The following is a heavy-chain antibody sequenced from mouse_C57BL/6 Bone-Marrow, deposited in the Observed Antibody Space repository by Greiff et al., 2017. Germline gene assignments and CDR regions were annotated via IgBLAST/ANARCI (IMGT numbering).Heavy chain of an antibody. Sequence: QVHVKQPGAELVKPGASVKLSCKASGYTFTSYWMHWVKQRPGQGLEWIGMIHPNSGSTNYNEKFKSKATLTVDKSSSTAYMQLSSLTSEDSAVYYCAREGSTYYYGSSHLFAYWGQGTLVTVSA. CDR2: IHPNSGST. D-gene: IGHD1-1*01. CDR3: AREGSTYYYGSSHLFAY. V-gene: IGHV1-64*01. J-gene: IGHJ3*01. CDR1: GYTFTSYW.